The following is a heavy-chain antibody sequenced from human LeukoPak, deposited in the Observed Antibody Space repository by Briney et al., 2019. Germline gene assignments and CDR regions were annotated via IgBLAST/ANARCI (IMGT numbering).Heavy chain of an antibody. CDR3: ASLSGASIFGVVISAFDI. J-gene: IGHJ3*02. V-gene: IGHV3-48*02. Sequence: GGSLRLSRAASGFTFSSYSMNWVRQAPGKGLEWVSYISSSSSTIYYADSVKGRFTISRDNAKNSLYLQMNSLRDEDTAVYYCASLSGASIFGVVISAFDIWGQGTMVTVSS. CDR2: ISSSSSTI. CDR1: GFTFSSYS. D-gene: IGHD3-3*01.